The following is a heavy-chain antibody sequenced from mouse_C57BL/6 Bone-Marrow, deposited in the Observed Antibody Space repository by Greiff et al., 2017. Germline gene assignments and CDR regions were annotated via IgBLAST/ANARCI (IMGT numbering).Heavy chain of an antibody. CDR2: IDPSDSYT. Sequence: QVQLKQPGAELVMPGASVKLCCKASGYTFTSYWMHWVKQRPGQGLEWIGEIDPSDSYTNYNQKFKGKSTLTVDKSSSTAYMQLSSLTSEDSAVYYCARGAYYFDYRGQGTTLTVSS. J-gene: IGHJ2*01. CDR1: GYTFTSYW. CDR3: ARGAYYFDY. V-gene: IGHV1-69*01.